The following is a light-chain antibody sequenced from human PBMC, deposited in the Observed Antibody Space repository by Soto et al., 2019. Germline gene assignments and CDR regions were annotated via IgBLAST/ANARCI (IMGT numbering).Light chain of an antibody. CDR3: QHYNSYPYT. V-gene: IGKV1-5*03. J-gene: IGKJ2*01. Sequence: DIQMTQSPSTLSASVGDRVTITCRARQSVGGWLAWYQQRPGKAPNLLIYKASSLESGVPSRFSGSGSGTEFNLTIGSLQPDDFATYYCQHYNSYPYTFGQGTKLEIK. CDR2: KAS. CDR1: QSVGGW.